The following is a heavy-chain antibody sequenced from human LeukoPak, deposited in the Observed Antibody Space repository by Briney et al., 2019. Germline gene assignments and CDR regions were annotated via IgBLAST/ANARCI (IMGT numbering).Heavy chain of an antibody. Sequence: GASVKVSCKASGYTFTGYYMHWVRQAPGQGLEWMGWINPNSSGTNYAQKFQGRVTMTRDTSISTAYMELSRLRSDDTAVYYCARDRRIAAAGTRWFDPWGQGTLVTVSS. CDR2: INPNSSGT. CDR1: GYTFTGYY. J-gene: IGHJ5*02. CDR3: ARDRRIAAAGTRWFDP. D-gene: IGHD6-13*01. V-gene: IGHV1-2*02.